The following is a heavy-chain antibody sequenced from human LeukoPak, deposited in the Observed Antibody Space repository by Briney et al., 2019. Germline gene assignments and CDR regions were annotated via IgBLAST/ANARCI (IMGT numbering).Heavy chain of an antibody. Sequence: SETLSLTCSVSGGSVRSYYWSWIRQSPGKGLEWIGYIHNSGRTNYTPSLKSRVTGFVDTSKNQVSLRLSSVTAADTAVYYCARHGTISSESYFDYWGQGALVTVSS. J-gene: IGHJ4*02. CDR3: ARHGTISSESYFDY. CDR1: GGSVRSYY. D-gene: IGHD1-14*01. V-gene: IGHV4-59*08. CDR2: IHNSGRT.